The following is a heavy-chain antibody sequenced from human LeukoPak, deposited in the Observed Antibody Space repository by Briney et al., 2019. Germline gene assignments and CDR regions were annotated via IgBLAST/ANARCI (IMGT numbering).Heavy chain of an antibody. J-gene: IGHJ4*02. D-gene: IGHD3-22*01. Sequence: PGRSLRLSCAASGFTFSTYGMHWVRQTPDKRLEWVAVISDDGSNKYYADSVKGRFTISRDNSKDTLYLQMNSLRPEDTAVYYCAKAFYSSGNSFLIDYWGQGTLVTVSS. CDR1: GFTFSTYG. CDR3: AKAFYSSGNSFLIDY. V-gene: IGHV3-30*18. CDR2: ISDDGSNK.